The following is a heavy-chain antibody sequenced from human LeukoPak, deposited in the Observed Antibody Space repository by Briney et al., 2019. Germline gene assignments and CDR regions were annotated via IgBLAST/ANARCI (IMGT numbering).Heavy chain of an antibody. Sequence: SETLSLTCTVSGGSISSYYWSWIRQPPGKGLEWIGYIYSSGSTNYNPSLKSRVTISVDTSKNQFSLKLSSVTAADTAVYYCARDSAAGTPFDCWGQGTLVTVSS. CDR1: GGSISSYY. V-gene: IGHV4-59*01. D-gene: IGHD6-13*01. CDR3: ARDSAAGTPFDC. J-gene: IGHJ4*02. CDR2: IYSSGST.